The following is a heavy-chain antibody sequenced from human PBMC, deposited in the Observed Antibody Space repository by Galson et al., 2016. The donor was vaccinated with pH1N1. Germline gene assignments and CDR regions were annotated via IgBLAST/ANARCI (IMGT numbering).Heavy chain of an antibody. J-gene: IGHJ3*02. CDR3: AHREVMITNAFDI. Sequence: PALVKPTQTLTLTCTFSGFSLNSSGMGVGRIRQPPGKALEWLALIYWDDDKRYSPSLKTRLTINKDTSKNQVVLMMTNMDPVDTATYFCAHREVMITNAFDIWGQGTMVTVSS. CDR1: GFSLNSSGMG. V-gene: IGHV2-5*02. CDR2: IYWDDDK. D-gene: IGHD3-16*01.